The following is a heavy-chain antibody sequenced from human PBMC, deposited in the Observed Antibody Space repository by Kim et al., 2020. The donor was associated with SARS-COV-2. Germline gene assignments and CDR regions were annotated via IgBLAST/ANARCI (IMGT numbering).Heavy chain of an antibody. J-gene: IGHJ4*02. D-gene: IGHD6-13*01. Sequence: NYNPSLKSRVTISVDTSKNQFSLKLSSVTAADTAVYYCARLRAAAALFDYWGQGTLVTVSS. CDR3: ARLRAAAALFDY. V-gene: IGHV4-59*08.